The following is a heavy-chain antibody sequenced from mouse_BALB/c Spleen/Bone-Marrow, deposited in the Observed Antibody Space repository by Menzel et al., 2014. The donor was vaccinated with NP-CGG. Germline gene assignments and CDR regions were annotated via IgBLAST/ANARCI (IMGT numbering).Heavy chain of an antibody. CDR2: FDPFNGGT. J-gene: IGHJ4*01. D-gene: IGHD2-9*01. CDR3: TRSYYGYPYAMNY. V-gene: IGHV1S135*01. CDR1: GYLFTSYY. Sequence: VQLQQPGPELMKPGASVKISCKASGYLFTSYYMHWVKQSHGESLEWIGYFDPFNGGTSYNQKFKGKATLTVDKSSSTTYMHLSSLTSEDSAVYFCTRSYYGYPYAMNYWGQGTSVTVSS.